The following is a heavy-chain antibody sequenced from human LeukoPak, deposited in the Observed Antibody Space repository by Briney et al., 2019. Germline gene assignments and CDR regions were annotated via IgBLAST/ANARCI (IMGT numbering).Heavy chain of an antibody. CDR1: GFTFSSYE. CDR3: ARLGMDGYGDPGWFDP. CDR2: ISSSGSTI. Sequence: PGGSLRLSCAASGFTFSSYEMNWVRQAPGKGLEWVSYISSSGSTIYYADSVKGGFTISRDNAKNSLYLQMNSLRAEDTAVYYCARLGMDGYGDPGWFDPWGQGTLVTVSS. J-gene: IGHJ5*02. D-gene: IGHD4-17*01. V-gene: IGHV3-48*03.